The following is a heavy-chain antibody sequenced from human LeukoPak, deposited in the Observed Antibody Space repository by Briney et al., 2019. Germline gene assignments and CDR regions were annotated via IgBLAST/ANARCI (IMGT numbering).Heavy chain of an antibody. Sequence: SSETLSLTCTVSGGSISSSSYYWGWIRQPPGKGLEWIGSIYYSGSTNYNPSLKSRVTISVDTSKNHFSLKLSSVTAADTAGYYWGRRIVVVPAAARAYYYYYRDVGGKGTTVTVS. CDR3: GRRIVVVPAAARAYYYYYRDV. D-gene: IGHD2-2*01. J-gene: IGHJ6*03. CDR1: GGSISSSSYY. V-gene: IGHV4-39*02. CDR2: IYYSGST.